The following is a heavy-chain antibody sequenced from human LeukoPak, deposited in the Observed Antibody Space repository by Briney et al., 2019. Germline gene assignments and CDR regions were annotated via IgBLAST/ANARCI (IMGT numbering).Heavy chain of an antibody. Sequence: SETLSLTCTVSSGSMSNYYWTWIRQPAGKGLEWVGRIHSTGSTTYNPSLKSRVSLSLDTSKNQFSLKVTSVTAADTAVYYCARGHNWNDYFDPWGQGTPVTVSS. D-gene: IGHD1-20*01. CDR1: SGSMSNYY. J-gene: IGHJ5*02. CDR3: ARGHNWNDYFDP. CDR2: IHSTGST. V-gene: IGHV4-4*07.